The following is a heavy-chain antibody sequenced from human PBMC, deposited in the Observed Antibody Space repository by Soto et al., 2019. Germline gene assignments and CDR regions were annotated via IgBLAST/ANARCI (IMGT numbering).Heavy chain of an antibody. J-gene: IGHJ5*01. CDR2: ISGSNGNT. V-gene: IGHV1-18*04. Sequence: ASVKVSCKASGYMFTTYGISWVRQAPGQGLEWVAWISGSNGNTDYGKKFQGRVNVTTETSTSTVYLEVRSLSSVTAADTAVIYCARGVGGYSYGGLDSWGQGTLVTVSS. CDR1: GYMFTTYG. CDR3: ARGVGGYSYGGLDS. D-gene: IGHD5-18*01.